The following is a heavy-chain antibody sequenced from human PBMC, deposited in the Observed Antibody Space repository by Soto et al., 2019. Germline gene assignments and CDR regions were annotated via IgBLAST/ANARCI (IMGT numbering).Heavy chain of an antibody. CDR2: IYYSGST. CDR1: GGSISSGGYY. J-gene: IGHJ6*02. CDR3: ARIPSYYDFWSGSTSLYGMDV. D-gene: IGHD3-3*01. Sequence: SETLSLTCTVSGGSISSGGYYWSWIRQHPGKGLEWIGYIYYSGSTYYNPSLKSRVTISVDTSKNQFSLKLSSVTAADTAVYYCARIPSYYDFWSGSTSLYGMDVWGQGTTVTVSS. V-gene: IGHV4-31*03.